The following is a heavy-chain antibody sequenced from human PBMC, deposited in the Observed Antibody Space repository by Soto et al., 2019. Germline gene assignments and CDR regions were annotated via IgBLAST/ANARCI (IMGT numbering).Heavy chain of an antibody. J-gene: IGHJ4*02. D-gene: IGHD6-19*01. CDR2: VSAYNGAT. V-gene: IGHV1-18*01. CDR3: ARDFTGWPPDGVDS. CDR1: GFTFTSYA. Sequence: QVHLVQSGGGVRMPGASVSISCKTSGFTFTSYAFTWVRQAPGQGLEWMGWVSAYNGATNYAQNFQGRVTMTTDSSTSTAYMELGSLTSGDTAIYFCARDFTGWPPDGVDSWGQGTLVTVSA.